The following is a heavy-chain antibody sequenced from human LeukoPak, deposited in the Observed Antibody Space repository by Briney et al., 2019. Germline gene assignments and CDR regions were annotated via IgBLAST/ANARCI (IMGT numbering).Heavy chain of an antibody. J-gene: IGHJ4*02. CDR3: ARDLDRIATYYFDY. V-gene: IGHV4-34*01. CDR2: INHSGST. CDR1: GGSFSGYY. Sequence: SETLSLTCAVYGGSFSGYYWSWIRQPPGKGLEWIGEINHSGSTNYNPSLKSRVTISVDTSKNQFSLKLSSVTAADTAVYYCARDLDRIATYYFDYWGQGTLVTVS. D-gene: IGHD6-13*01.